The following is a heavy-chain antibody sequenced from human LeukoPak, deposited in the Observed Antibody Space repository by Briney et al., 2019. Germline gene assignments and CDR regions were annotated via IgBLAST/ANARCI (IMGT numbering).Heavy chain of an antibody. Sequence: PGGSLRLSCAASGFTFSNYAMHWVRQAPGKGLEWVAVISYDGSNKYYADSVKGRFTISRDNSKNTLYLQMNSLRAEDTAVYYCARGAPADYWGQGSLVTVSS. V-gene: IGHV3-30-3*01. CDR3: ARGAPADY. J-gene: IGHJ4*02. CDR2: ISYDGSNK. CDR1: GFTFSNYA.